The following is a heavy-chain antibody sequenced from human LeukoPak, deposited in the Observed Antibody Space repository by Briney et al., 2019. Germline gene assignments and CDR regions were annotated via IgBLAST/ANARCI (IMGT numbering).Heavy chain of an antibody. CDR3: ARDRLLGQQLVPSFDY. CDR1: GYIFTSYG. J-gene: IGHJ4*02. V-gene: IGHV1-18*01. D-gene: IGHD6-13*01. Sequence: ASVKVSCKASGYIFTSYGISWVRQAPGQGLEWMGWISTYSGNTDYAQKVQGRVTMTTDTSTSTAYMELRNLRSDDTAVYYCARDRLLGQQLVPSFDYWGQGTLVTVSS. CDR2: ISTYSGNT.